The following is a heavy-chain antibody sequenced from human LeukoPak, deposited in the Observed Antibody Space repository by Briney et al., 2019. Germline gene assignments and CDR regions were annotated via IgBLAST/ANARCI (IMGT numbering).Heavy chain of an antibody. J-gene: IGHJ4*02. V-gene: IGHV1-69*05. CDR2: IIPIFGTA. Sequence: ASVKVSCKASGFTFTGYYMHWVRQAPGQGLEWMGGIIPIFGTANYAQKFQGRVTITTDESTSTAYMELSSLRSEDTAVYYCARDSSGWYYFDYWGQGTLVAVSS. CDR1: GFTFTGYY. CDR3: ARDSSGWYYFDY. D-gene: IGHD6-19*01.